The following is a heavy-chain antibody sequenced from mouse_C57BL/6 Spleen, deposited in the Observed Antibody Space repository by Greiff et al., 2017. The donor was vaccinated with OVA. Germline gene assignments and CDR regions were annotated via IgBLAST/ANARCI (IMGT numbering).Heavy chain of an antibody. CDR1: GFTFSDAW. CDR3: TRHSSGYHYFDY. D-gene: IGHD3-2*02. Sequence: EVQLQESGGGLVQPGGSMKLSCAASGFTFSDAWMDWVRQSPEKGLEWVAEIRNKANNHATYYAESVKGRFTISRDDSKSSVYLQMNSLRAEDTGIYYCTRHSSGYHYFDYWGQGTTLTVSS. V-gene: IGHV6-6*01. CDR2: IRNKANNHAT. J-gene: IGHJ2*01.